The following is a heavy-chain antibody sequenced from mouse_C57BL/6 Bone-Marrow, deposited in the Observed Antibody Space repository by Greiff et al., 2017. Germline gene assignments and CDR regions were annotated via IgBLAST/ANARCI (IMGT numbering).Heavy chain of an antibody. CDR1: GYTFTSYG. Sequence: QVQLQQSGAELARPGASVKLSCKASGYTFTSYGISWVKQRTGQGLEWIGVTYPRSGNTYYNEKFKGKATLTADKSSSTAYMELRSLTSEDSAVYICAIPHYYYGSTFDYWGQGTTLTVSS. D-gene: IGHD1-1*01. CDR3: AIPHYYYGSTFDY. V-gene: IGHV1-81*01. CDR2: TYPRSGNT. J-gene: IGHJ2*01.